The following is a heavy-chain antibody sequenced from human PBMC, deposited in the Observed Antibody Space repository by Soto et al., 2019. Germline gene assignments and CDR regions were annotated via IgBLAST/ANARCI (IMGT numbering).Heavy chain of an antibody. CDR2: ISSSSTYI. J-gene: IGHJ4*02. V-gene: IGHV3-21*01. CDR3: ARAVAAASDY. CDR1: GFTFSSYS. Sequence: WGSLRLSCAASGFTFSSYSMNWFRQAPGKGLEWVSSISSSSTYIYYADSVKGRFTISRDNAKNSLYVQMNSLRAEDTAVYYCARAVAAASDYWGQGTLVTVSS. D-gene: IGHD6-13*01.